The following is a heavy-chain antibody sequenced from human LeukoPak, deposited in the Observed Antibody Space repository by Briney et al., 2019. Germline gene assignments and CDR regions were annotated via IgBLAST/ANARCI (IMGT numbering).Heavy chain of an antibody. CDR2: ISGSGGST. CDR3: AKNLGTSPSRLYYYDH. D-gene: IGHD3-10*01. V-gene: IGHV3-23*01. Sequence: PGGSLRLSCAASGFTFSSYAMSWVRQAPGKGLEWVSAISGSGGSTYYADSVRGRFTISRDNAKNTLYLDMNSLRTEDTAVYYCAKNLGTSPSRLYYYDHWGQGTLVTASS. CDR1: GFTFSSYA. J-gene: IGHJ4*02.